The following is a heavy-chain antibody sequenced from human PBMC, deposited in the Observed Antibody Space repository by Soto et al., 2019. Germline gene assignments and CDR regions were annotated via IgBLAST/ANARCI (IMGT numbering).Heavy chain of an antibody. CDR1: GFTFSDYY. Sequence: GGALSVSCAASGFTFSDYYMRWVRQAPGRGLEWISYSSNSGTFARYATSVKGRFSISRDNANNSLYLEMNSLRVEDTAVYYCARSGDNFNVLDYWGQGTPVTVSS. CDR2: SSNSGTFA. V-gene: IGHV3-11*06. D-gene: IGHD1-1*01. CDR3: ARSGDNFNVLDY. J-gene: IGHJ4*02.